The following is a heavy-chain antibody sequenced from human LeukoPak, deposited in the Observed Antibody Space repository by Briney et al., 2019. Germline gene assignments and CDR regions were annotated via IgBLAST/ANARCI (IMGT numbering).Heavy chain of an antibody. Sequence: VASVKVSCKASGYTFTTYDINWVRQATGQGLEWMGWINPNSGNTAYAQKFQGRVTITRITSISTVYMELSSLRSEDTAVYYCARGPPTAQYFQHWGQGTLVTVSS. V-gene: IGHV1-8*03. D-gene: IGHD1-1*01. CDR3: ARGPPTAQYFQH. CDR1: GYTFTTYD. CDR2: INPNSGNT. J-gene: IGHJ1*01.